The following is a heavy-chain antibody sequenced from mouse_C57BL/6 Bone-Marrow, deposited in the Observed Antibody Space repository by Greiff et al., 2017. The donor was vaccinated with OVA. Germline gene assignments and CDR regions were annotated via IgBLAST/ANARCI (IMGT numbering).Heavy chain of an antibody. CDR2: ISSGGSYT. Sequence: EVQLKESGGDLVKPGGSLKLSCAASGFTFSSYGMSWVRQTPDKRLEWVATISSGGSYTYYPDSVKGRFTISRDNAKNTLYLQMSSLKSEDTAMYYCANYYGSSFDYWGQGTTLTVSS. J-gene: IGHJ2*01. CDR3: ANYYGSSFDY. CDR1: GFTFSSYG. V-gene: IGHV5-6*01. D-gene: IGHD1-1*01.